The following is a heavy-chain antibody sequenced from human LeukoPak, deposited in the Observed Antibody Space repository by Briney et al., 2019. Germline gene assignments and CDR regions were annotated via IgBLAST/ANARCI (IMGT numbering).Heavy chain of an antibody. V-gene: IGHV4-61*02. J-gene: IGHJ4*02. Sequence: SQTLSLTCTVSGGSISTGSYYWSWIRQPAGKGLEWIGRIFASGSTNYNPSLKSRVTISVDTSKNQFSLKLSSVTAADTAVYYCARDWRLHLDYWGQGTLVTVSS. CDR3: ARDWRLHLDY. CDR2: IFASGST. D-gene: IGHD4-11*01. CDR1: GGSISTGSYY.